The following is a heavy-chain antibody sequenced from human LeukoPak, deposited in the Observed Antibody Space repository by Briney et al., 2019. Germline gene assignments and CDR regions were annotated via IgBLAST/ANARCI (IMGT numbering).Heavy chain of an antibody. Sequence: PSETLSLTCTVSGGSISSYYWSWIRQPPGKGLEWIAYISDIGSINYNPSLKSRVTISLDTSKNQFSLKLSSVAAADTAVYYCARLSITMVRGVNLFDPWGQGTLVTVSS. V-gene: IGHV4-59*08. CDR1: GGSISSYY. J-gene: IGHJ5*02. CDR3: ARLSITMVRGVNLFDP. CDR2: ISDIGSI. D-gene: IGHD3-10*01.